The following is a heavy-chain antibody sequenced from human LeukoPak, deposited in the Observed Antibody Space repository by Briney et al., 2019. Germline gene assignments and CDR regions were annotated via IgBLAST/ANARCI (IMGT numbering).Heavy chain of an antibody. V-gene: IGHV4-61*01. Sequence: SQTLSLTCTVSGGSISSGSYYYNWLRQPPGKGLEWIGFVYYSGTTNYNPSLKSRVTISIDTSKRQFSLNLSSVTAADTAVYFCARGHCDGGTCYYPFDIWDQGTMVTVSS. CDR1: GGSISSGSYY. J-gene: IGHJ3*02. CDR3: ARGHCDGGTCYYPFDI. D-gene: IGHD2-21*02. CDR2: VYYSGTT.